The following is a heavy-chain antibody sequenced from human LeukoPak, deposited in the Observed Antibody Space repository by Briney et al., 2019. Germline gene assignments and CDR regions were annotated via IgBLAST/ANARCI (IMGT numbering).Heavy chain of an antibody. CDR1: GYTFTSCA. Sequence: ASVKVSCKASGYTFTSCAMNWVRQAPGQGLEWMGWINTNTGNPTYAQGFTGRFVFSLDTSVSTAYLQISSLKAEDTAVYYCARFPKYNWNDGKYFDYWGQGTLVTVSS. CDR3: ARFPKYNWNDGKYFDY. D-gene: IGHD1-20*01. J-gene: IGHJ4*02. CDR2: INTNTGNP. V-gene: IGHV7-4-1*02.